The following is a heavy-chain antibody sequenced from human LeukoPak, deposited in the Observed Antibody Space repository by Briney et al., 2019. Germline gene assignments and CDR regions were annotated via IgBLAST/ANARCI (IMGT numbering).Heavy chain of an antibody. D-gene: IGHD3-10*01. Sequence: SETLSLTCTVSGGSISSYYWSWIRQPPGKGLEWIGYIYYSGSTYYNPSLKSRVTISVDTSKNQFSLKLSSVTAADTAVYYCARAPRQGSRHYFDYWGQGTLVTVSS. CDR2: IYYSGST. J-gene: IGHJ4*02. CDR1: GGSISSYY. V-gene: IGHV4-59*12. CDR3: ARAPRQGSRHYFDY.